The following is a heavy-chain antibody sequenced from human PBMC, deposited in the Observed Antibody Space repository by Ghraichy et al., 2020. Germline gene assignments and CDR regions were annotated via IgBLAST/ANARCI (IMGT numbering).Heavy chain of an antibody. J-gene: IGHJ6*02. CDR2: INHSGST. CDR1: GGSFSGYY. Sequence: QTLSLTCAVYGGSFSGYYWSWIRQPPGKGLEWIGEINHSGSTNYNPSLKSRVTISVDTSKNQFSLKLSSVTAADTAVYYCARGARSYGMDVWGQGTTVTVSS. CDR3: ARGARSYGMDV. V-gene: IGHV4-34*01.